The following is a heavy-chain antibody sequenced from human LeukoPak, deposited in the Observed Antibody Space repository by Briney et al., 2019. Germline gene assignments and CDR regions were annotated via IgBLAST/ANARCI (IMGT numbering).Heavy chain of an antibody. CDR3: AKDKGASYSSSPIDP. CDR1: GFTVSSNE. D-gene: IGHD6-6*01. V-gene: IGHV3-38-3*01. J-gene: IGHJ5*02. Sequence: PGGSLRLSCAASGFTVSSNEMNWVRQAPGKGLEWVSSISGGSTYYADSRKGRFTISRDNSKNTLYLQMNSLRGEDTAVYYCAKDKGASYSSSPIDPWGQGTLVTVSS. CDR2: ISGGST.